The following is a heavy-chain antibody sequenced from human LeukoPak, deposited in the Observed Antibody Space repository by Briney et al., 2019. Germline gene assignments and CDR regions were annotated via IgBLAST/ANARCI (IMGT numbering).Heavy chain of an antibody. Sequence: GGSLRLSCAAPGFTFSSYAMNWVRQAPGKGLEWVSGIGYTGDSTFYADSVKGRFTVSRDSSKNTLFLHMNSLRAEDTALYYCAKSPAVDAAFDIWGQGTMVTVSS. CDR3: AKSPAVDAAFDI. V-gene: IGHV3-23*01. D-gene: IGHD4-23*01. J-gene: IGHJ3*02. CDR2: IGYTGDST. CDR1: GFTFSSYA.